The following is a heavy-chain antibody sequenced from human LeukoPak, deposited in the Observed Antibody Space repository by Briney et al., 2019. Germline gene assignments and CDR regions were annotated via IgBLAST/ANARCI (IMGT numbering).Heavy chain of an antibody. Sequence: GGSLRLSCAASGXTFSTYAMSWVRQAPGKGLEWVSSISGSGDYIFYADSVKGRFTISRDNSKNTLYLEMNSLRAEDTAVYYCAIGARSSAFDNWGQGTMVTVSS. V-gene: IGHV3-23*01. J-gene: IGHJ3*02. CDR2: ISGSGDYI. CDR1: GXTFSTYA. CDR3: AIGARSSAFDN.